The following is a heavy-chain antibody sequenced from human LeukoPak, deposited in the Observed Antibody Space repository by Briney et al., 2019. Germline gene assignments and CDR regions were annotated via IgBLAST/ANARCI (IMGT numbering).Heavy chain of an antibody. CDR1: GGSIRSGDYY. CDR2: IYYSGST. J-gene: IGHJ4*02. V-gene: IGHV4-30-4*01. Sequence: SESLSLTCTVSGGSIRSGDYYWSWIRQPPRKSLEWIGYIYYSGSTYYNPSLRSRVTISLDTSKNHFSLKLSSVTAADTAVYYCARQIGAGRWSFDYWGQGTLVTVSS. CDR3: ARQIGAGRWSFDY. D-gene: IGHD4-23*01.